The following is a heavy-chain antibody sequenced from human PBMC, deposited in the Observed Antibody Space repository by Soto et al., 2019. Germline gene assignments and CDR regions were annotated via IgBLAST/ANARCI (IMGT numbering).Heavy chain of an antibody. V-gene: IGHV4-30-4*01. CDR3: AGVSAAIGAFDI. CDR2: IYYSGST. D-gene: IGHD2-2*02. CDR1: GVSISRGDYS. Sequence: SETLSLTCTVSGVSISRGDYSWSWLRQPPGEGLGWIGYIYYSGSTDYNPSLKSRVTISVDTSKNQFSLKRSSVTAADTAVYYCAGVSAAIGAFDIWGQGTMVTVSS. J-gene: IGHJ3*02.